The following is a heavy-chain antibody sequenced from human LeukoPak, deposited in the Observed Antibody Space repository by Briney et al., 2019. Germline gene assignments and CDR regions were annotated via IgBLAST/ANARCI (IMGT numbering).Heavy chain of an antibody. V-gene: IGHV4-39*07. CDR3: AREGGFVRRFDP. D-gene: IGHD3-16*01. CDR2: IYYSGST. Sequence: PSETLSLTCTVSGGSISSSSYYWGWIRQPPGKGLEWIGSIYYSGSTYYNPSLKSRVTISVDTSKNQFSLKLSSVTAADTAVYYCAREGGFVRRFDPWGQGTLVTVS. J-gene: IGHJ5*02. CDR1: GGSISSSSYY.